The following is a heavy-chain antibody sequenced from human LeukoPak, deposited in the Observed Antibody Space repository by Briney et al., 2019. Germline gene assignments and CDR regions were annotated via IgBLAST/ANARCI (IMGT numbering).Heavy chain of an antibody. CDR2: IYHSGST. J-gene: IGHJ3*02. V-gene: IGHV4-30-2*01. D-gene: IGHD1-1*01. Sequence: SETLSLTCAVPGGSISSGGYSWSWIRQPPGKGLEWIGYIYHSGSTYYNPSLKSRVTISVDRSKNQFSLKLSSVTAADTAVYYCAREGWNHAFDIWGQGTMVTVSS. CDR1: GGSISSGGYS. CDR3: AREGWNHAFDI.